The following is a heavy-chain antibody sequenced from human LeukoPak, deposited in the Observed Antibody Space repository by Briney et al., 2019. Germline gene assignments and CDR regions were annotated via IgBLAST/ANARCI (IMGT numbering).Heavy chain of an antibody. CDR1: GLTFDDYA. CDR3: AKASGSYRDTPFDY. CDR2: ISWNSGSI. D-gene: IGHD1-26*01. J-gene: IGHJ4*02. V-gene: IGHV3-9*01. Sequence: GGSLRLSCAASGLTFDDYAMHWVRQAPGKGLEWVSGISWNSGSIGYADSVKGRFTISRDNAKNSLYLQMNSLRAEDTALYYCAKASGSYRDTPFDYWGQGTLVTVSS.